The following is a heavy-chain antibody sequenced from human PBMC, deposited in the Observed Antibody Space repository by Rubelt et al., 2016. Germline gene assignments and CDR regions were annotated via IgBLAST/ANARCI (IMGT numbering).Heavy chain of an antibody. J-gene: IGHJ6*02. CDR2: IYYSGST. Sequence: QVQLQESGPGLVKPSETLSLTCTVSGGSISSYYWSWIRQPPGKGLEWIGYIYYSGSTNYNPSLKSRVTISVDTSKNQFSLKLSSVTAADTAVYYCARGTSFYYYYGMDVWGQGTTVTVSS. D-gene: IGHD2-2*01. CDR3: ARGTSFYYYYGMDV. V-gene: IGHV4-59*12. CDR1: GGSISSYY.